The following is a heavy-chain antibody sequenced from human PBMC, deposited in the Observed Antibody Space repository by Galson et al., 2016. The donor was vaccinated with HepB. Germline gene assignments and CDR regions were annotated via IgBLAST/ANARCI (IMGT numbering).Heavy chain of an antibody. J-gene: IGHJ4*02. Sequence: SVKVSCKVSGYTLTELSMQWVRQAPVKGFEWMGGFDPEEGEKSYAPKFHGRVTMTEDTSTDTAYMELSSLSSEDTAVYFCARGIGRLRYVLGDWGQGTLVAVSS. D-gene: IGHD6-25*01. V-gene: IGHV1-24*01. CDR1: GYTLTELS. CDR2: FDPEEGEK. CDR3: ARGIGRLRYVLGD.